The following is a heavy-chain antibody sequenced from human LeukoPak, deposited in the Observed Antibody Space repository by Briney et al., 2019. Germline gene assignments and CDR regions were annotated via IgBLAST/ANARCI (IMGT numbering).Heavy chain of an antibody. Sequence: SETLSLTCIVSGGSISSSSYYWGWIRQPPGKGLEWIGSIYYSGSTYHNPSLKSRVTISVDTSKNQFSLKLSSVTAADTAVYYCARIDSSSWYVYWGQGTLVTVSS. CDR1: GGSISSSSYY. D-gene: IGHD6-13*01. CDR2: IYYSGST. J-gene: IGHJ4*02. V-gene: IGHV4-39*07. CDR3: ARIDSSSWYVY.